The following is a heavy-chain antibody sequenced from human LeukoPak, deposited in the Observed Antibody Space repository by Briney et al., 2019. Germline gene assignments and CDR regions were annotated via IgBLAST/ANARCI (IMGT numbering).Heavy chain of an antibody. CDR1: EFTFSGTW. V-gene: IGHV3-7*01. D-gene: IGHD3-10*01. CDR3: AREYMGSYDI. Sequence: GGSLRLSCAASEFTFSGTWMSWVRQAPGKGLEWVANIVQDGSEMYYMDSVKGRFTVSRDNAKNSMYVQMNSLRVEDTAVYYCAREYMGSYDIWGQGTMVTVSS. CDR2: IVQDGSEM. J-gene: IGHJ3*02.